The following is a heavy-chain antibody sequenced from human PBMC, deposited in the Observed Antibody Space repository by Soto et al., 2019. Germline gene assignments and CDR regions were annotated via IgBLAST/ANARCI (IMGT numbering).Heavy chain of an antibody. CDR2: ISAYNGNT. D-gene: IGHD6-19*01. J-gene: IGHJ4*02. Sequence: ASVNLSCKASGYTFTSYGISLVRQAPRQGLEWMGWISAYNGNTNYAQKLQGRVTMTTDTSTSTAYMELRSLRSDDTAVYYCARVGPGYSSGWYYDYWGQGTLVTVSS. CDR1: GYTFTSYG. V-gene: IGHV1-18*01. CDR3: ARVGPGYSSGWYYDY.